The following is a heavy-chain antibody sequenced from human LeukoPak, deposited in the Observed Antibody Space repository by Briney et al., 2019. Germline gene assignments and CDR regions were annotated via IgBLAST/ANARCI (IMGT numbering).Heavy chain of an antibody. CDR2: ISGSGGST. D-gene: IGHD3-10*01. CDR1: GFTFSSYA. Sequence: GGSLRLSCAASGFTFSSYAMSWVRQAPGKGLEWVSAISGSGGSTYYADSVKGRFTNSRDNSKNTLYLQMNSLRAEDTAVYYCAKISQRHYYGSGSAGDYWGQGTLVTVSS. V-gene: IGHV3-23*01. CDR3: AKISQRHYYGSGSAGDY. J-gene: IGHJ4*02.